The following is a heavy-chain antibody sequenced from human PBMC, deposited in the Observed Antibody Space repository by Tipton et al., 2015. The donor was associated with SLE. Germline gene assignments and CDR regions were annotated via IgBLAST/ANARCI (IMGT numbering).Heavy chain of an antibody. CDR1: GYSISSGYY. CDR3: AGSSIAARWSFDY. D-gene: IGHD6-6*01. J-gene: IGHJ4*02. CDR2: VYRTA. Sequence: TLSLTCAVSGYSISSGYYWGWIRQSPVKGLEWIGIVYRTAYYNPSLKSRVTVSVDTSKNQFSLKLSSVTAADTAVYYCAGSSIAARWSFDYWGQGTLVTVSS. V-gene: IGHV4-38-2*01.